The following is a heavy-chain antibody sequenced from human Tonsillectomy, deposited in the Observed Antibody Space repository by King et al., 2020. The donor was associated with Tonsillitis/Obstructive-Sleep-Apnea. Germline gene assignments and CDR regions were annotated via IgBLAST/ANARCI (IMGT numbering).Heavy chain of an antibody. Sequence: VQLVESGGGLVQPGGSLRLSCAASEFTFSSYEMNWVRQAPGKGLEWVSYISSSGSTIYYADSVKGRFTISRDNAKNSLYLQMNSLRAEDTAIYYCARDVVVTATQNRDDDFDIWGQGTMVTVSS. D-gene: IGHD2-21*02. CDR1: EFTFSSYE. CDR2: ISSSGSTI. V-gene: IGHV3-48*03. J-gene: IGHJ3*02. CDR3: ARDVVVTATQNRDDDFDI.